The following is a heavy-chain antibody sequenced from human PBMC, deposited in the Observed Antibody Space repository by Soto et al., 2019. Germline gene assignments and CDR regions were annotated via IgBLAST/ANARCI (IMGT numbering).Heavy chain of an antibody. J-gene: IGHJ4*02. V-gene: IGHV4-34*01. CDR1: GGPLRGYY. D-gene: IGHD3-22*01. Sequence: PSETLSLTCVVYGGPLRGYYWSWIRQSPGKGLEWIGELNNGGGTDYNPSLKSRVTISVDTSKNQFSQHLSSVTDADTAVYYCAGRNGYYSAFDFSGQGTQVTVSS. CDR3: AGRNGYYSAFDF. CDR2: LNNGGGT.